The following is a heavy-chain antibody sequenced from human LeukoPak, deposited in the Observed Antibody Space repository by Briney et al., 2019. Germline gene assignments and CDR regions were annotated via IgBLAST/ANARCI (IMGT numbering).Heavy chain of an antibody. CDR3: ARINGYNWDY. Sequence: PSETLSLTCTVSGGSISSYYWSWIRQPPGKGLEWIGYIYYSGSTNYNPSLKSRVTISVDTSKNQFPLKLSSVTAADTAVYYCARINGYNWDYWGQGTLVTVSS. J-gene: IGHJ4*02. CDR2: IYYSGST. CDR1: GGSISSYY. D-gene: IGHD5-24*01. V-gene: IGHV4-59*08.